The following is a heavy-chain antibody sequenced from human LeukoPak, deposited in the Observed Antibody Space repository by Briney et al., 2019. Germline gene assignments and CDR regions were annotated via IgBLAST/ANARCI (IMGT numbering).Heavy chain of an antibody. CDR2: IHSSGNT. Sequence: SETLSLTCTVSGYSISSGYYWGWIRQPPGKRLEWVGSIHSSGNTYYNPSLKSRVTISLDKSKNHFSLKLSSVTAADTAVYYCARTAAARPLYYYYYMDVWGKGTTVTVSS. J-gene: IGHJ6*03. V-gene: IGHV4-38-2*02. D-gene: IGHD6-6*01. CDR1: GYSISSGYY. CDR3: ARTAAARPLYYYYYMDV.